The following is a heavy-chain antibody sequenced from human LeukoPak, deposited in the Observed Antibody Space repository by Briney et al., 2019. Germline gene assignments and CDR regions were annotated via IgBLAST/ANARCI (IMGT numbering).Heavy chain of an antibody. V-gene: IGHV3-66*02. D-gene: IGHD3-3*01. J-gene: IGHJ5*02. Sequence: GGSLRLSCAASGFTFSSYEMNWVRQAPGKGLEWVSVIYSGGSTYYADSVKGRFTISRDNSKNTLYLQMNSLRAEDTAVYYCARDRVSWFDPWGQGTLVTVSS. CDR1: GFTFSSYE. CDR2: IYSGGST. CDR3: ARDRVSWFDP.